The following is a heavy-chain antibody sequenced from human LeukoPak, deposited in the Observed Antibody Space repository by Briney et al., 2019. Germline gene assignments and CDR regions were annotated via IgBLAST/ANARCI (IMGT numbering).Heavy chain of an antibody. CDR2: MKPSTGAT. CDR3: ARDYYGSGSYSRDY. Sequence: ASVKVSCKPSGYTFTGYDIHWVRQAPGQGLQWMGWMKPSTGATNYAQESQGRVTMTRDTSVGTAHMELSRLTPDDTALYYCARDYYGSGSYSRDYWGQGTLVTVSS. V-gene: IGHV1-2*02. CDR1: GYTFTGYD. J-gene: IGHJ4*02. D-gene: IGHD3-10*01.